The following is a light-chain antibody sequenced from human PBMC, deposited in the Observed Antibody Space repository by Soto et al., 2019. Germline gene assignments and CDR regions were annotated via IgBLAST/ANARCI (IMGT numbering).Light chain of an antibody. CDR2: EVS. V-gene: IGLV2-14*01. CDR3: SSYTSSSTWV. J-gene: IGLJ3*02. Sequence: QSALTQPASVSGSPGQSITISCTGTSSDVGGYNYVSWYQRHPGKAPKLMIYEVSDRPSGVSNRFSGSKSGNTASLTISGLQAEDEADYYCSSYTSSSTWVFGGGTKLTV. CDR1: SSDVGGYNY.